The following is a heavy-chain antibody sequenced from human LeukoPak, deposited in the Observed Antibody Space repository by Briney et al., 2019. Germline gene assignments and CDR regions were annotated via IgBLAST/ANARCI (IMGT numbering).Heavy chain of an antibody. V-gene: IGHV3-7*01. Sequence: GGSLRLSCAASGFSFSRYWMSWVRQAPGKGLEWVANIKQDGSEKNYVESVKGRFTISRDNAKNSLYLQTNSLRAEDTAVYYCARAHPQLVTFDYWGQGTLVTVSS. D-gene: IGHD6-13*01. CDR3: ARAHPQLVTFDY. J-gene: IGHJ4*02. CDR1: GFSFSRYW. CDR2: IKQDGSEK.